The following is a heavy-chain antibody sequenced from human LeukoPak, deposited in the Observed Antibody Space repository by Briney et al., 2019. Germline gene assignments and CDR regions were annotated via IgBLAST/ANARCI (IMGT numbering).Heavy chain of an antibody. Sequence: KSSETLSLTCTVSGGSISSYYWSWIRQPPGKGLEWIGHIYYGGNTNYNPSLKSRVTISIDTSKNQFSLRLSSVTAADTAVYYCARGAAGYSYGWGQGTLVTVSS. V-gene: IGHV4-59*01. D-gene: IGHD5-18*01. CDR3: ARGAAGYSYG. CDR1: GGSISSYY. J-gene: IGHJ4*02. CDR2: IYYGGNT.